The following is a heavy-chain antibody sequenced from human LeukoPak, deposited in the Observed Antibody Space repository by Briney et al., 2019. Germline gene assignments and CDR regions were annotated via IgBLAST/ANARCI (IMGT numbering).Heavy chain of an antibody. V-gene: IGHV1-46*01. CDR1: GYTFTSYY. J-gene: IGHJ6*02. Sequence: GASVKVSCKASGYTFTSYYMHWVRQAPGQGLEWMGIINPSGGSTNYAQKFQGRVTITADESTSTAYMELSSLRSEDTAVYYCARDEDYGMDVWGQGTTVTVSS. CDR2: INPSGGST. CDR3: ARDEDYGMDV.